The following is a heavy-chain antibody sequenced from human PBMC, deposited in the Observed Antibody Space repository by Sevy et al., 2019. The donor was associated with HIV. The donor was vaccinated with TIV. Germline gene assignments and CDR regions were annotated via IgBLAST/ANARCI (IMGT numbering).Heavy chain of an antibody. CDR3: LTGRGYLQDS. J-gene: IGHJ4*02. D-gene: IGHD5-18*01. V-gene: IGHV3-66*02. CDR2: INSAGNT. Sequence: GWSLRLSCAASGITVSNKYMSWVRQAPGKGLEWVSLINSAGNTYYAGSAKGRFTISRDNSNNTLDLQMNRLTAEDTAVYYCLTGRGYLQDSWGQGTLVTVSS. CDR1: GITVSNKY.